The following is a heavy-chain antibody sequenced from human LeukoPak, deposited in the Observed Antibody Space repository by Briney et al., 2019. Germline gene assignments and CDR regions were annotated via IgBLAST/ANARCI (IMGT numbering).Heavy chain of an antibody. CDR3: ARDPGAFPYFFDC. V-gene: IGHV3-23*01. CDR2: ISGDGVSP. D-gene: IGHD4/OR15-4a*01. CDR1: GFTFSSYS. Sequence: GGSLRLSCAASGFTFSSYSMNWVRQAPGKGLECVSAISGDGVSPYYADSVRGRFTISRDNSKNTLYLQMNSLRVEDTAVYFCARDPGAFPYFFDCWGQGTLVTVSS. J-gene: IGHJ4*02.